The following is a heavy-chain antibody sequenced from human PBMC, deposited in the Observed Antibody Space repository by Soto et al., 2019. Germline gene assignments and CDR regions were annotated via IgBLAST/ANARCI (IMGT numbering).Heavy chain of an antibody. CDR2: LYYSGSA. CDR3: ARTPGY. J-gene: IGHJ4*02. CDR1: GDSISSYY. V-gene: IGHV4-59*06. Sequence: PSETLSLTCAVSGDSISSYYCRWIRQHPGKGLEWIGYLYYSGSAYYKPSLKSRVTISVDTSKNQFSLRLSSVTAADTAVYYCARTPGYWGQGTLVTVS.